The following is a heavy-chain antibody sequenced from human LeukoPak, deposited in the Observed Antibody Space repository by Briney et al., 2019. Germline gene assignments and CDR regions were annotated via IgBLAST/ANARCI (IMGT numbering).Heavy chain of an antibody. D-gene: IGHD5-24*01. V-gene: IGHV1-2*02. CDR3: VRSGDGYKYNY. J-gene: IGHJ4*02. Sequence: ASVNVSCKASGHTFTGYYMHWVRQAPGQGLEWMGWINPNTGDTNYPQKFQGRVTMTRDTSISTAYMELSRLRYDDTAVYYCVRSGDGYKYNYWGQGTLVTVSS. CDR1: GHTFTGYY. CDR2: INPNTGDT.